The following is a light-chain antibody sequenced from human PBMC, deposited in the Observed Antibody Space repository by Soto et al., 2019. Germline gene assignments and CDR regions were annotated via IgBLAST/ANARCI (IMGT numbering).Light chain of an antibody. Sequence: QSVLTQPASVSGSPGQSITISCTGTSNDVGGYNYVSWYQQHPGKAPKLMIYEVSHRPSGVSNRFSGSKSGNTASLTISGLQAEDEADYYCSSYTTTTTDVLFGGGTKVTVL. V-gene: IGLV2-14*01. J-gene: IGLJ2*01. CDR3: SSYTTTTTDVL. CDR2: EVS. CDR1: SNDVGGYNY.